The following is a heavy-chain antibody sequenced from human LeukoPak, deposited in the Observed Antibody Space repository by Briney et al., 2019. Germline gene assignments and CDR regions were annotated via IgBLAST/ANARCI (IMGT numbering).Heavy chain of an antibody. CDR1: GFTFSSYW. J-gene: IGHJ3*02. D-gene: IGHD2-15*01. Sequence: GGSLRLSCADSGFTFSSYWMHWVRQAPGKGLVWVSRINSDGSSTSYADSVKGRFTISRDNAKNTLYLQMNSLRAEDTAVYYCARDGGYLRAFDIWGQGTMVTVSS. V-gene: IGHV3-74*01. CDR2: INSDGSST. CDR3: ARDGGYLRAFDI.